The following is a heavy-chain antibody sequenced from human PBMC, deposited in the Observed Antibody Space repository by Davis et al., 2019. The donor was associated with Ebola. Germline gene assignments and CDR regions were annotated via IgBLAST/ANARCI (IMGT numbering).Heavy chain of an antibody. CDR2: IYPGDSDT. Sequence: GESLKISCKGSGYRFTRNWIGWVRQMPGKGLGWMGIIYPGDSDTRYSPSFQGQVTISADKSISTAYLQWSSLKASDTAMYYCARLGDGSGSYLNYWGQGTLVTVSS. J-gene: IGHJ4*02. CDR1: GYRFTRNW. V-gene: IGHV5-51*01. D-gene: IGHD3-10*01. CDR3: ARLGDGSGSYLNY.